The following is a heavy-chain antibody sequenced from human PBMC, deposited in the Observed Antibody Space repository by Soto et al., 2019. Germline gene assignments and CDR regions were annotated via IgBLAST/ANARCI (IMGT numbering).Heavy chain of an antibody. J-gene: IGHJ5*02. CDR1: GYTFTSYD. CDR2: MNPNSGNT. CDR3: ARGFPYYYDSSGYLRFDP. Sequence: ASVKVSCKASGYTFTSYDINWVRQATGQGLEWMGWMNPNSGNTGYARKFQGRVTMTRNTSISTAYMELSSLRSEDTAVYYCARGFPYYYDSSGYLRFDPWGQGTLVTVSS. D-gene: IGHD3-22*01. V-gene: IGHV1-8*01.